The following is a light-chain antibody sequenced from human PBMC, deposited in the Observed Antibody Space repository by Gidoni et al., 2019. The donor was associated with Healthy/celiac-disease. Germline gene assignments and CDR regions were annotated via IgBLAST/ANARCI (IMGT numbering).Light chain of an antibody. V-gene: IGKV3-11*01. CDR2: DAS. CDR3: QQRNTWPR. J-gene: IGKJ4*01. CDR1: QSISTD. Sequence: EIVLTQSPATLSLSPGDRATLPCRASQSISTDLAWSQHKPGQAPRLLFYDASRRATGIPARFSGSGSETDFTLTISSLEPEDFAVYYCQQRNTWPRFGGGTKVE.